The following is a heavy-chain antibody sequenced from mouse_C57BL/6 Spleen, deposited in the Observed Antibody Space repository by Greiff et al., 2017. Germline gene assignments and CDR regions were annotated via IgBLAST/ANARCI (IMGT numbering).Heavy chain of an antibody. CDR2: ISSGGDYI. J-gene: IGHJ4*01. CDR1: GFTFSSYA. Sequence: EVMLVESGEGLVKPGGSLKLSCAASGFTFSSYAMSWVRQTPEKRLEWVAYISSGGDYIYYADTVKGRFTISRDNARNTLYLQISSLKYEDTTMYYCTRRTYYGNYEGYAMDYWGQGTSVTVSS. V-gene: IGHV5-9-1*02. CDR3: TRRTYYGNYEGYAMDY. D-gene: IGHD2-10*01.